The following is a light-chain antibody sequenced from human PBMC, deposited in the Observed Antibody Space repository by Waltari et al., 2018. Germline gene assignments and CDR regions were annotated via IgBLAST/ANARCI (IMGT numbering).Light chain of an antibody. Sequence: VILTQSPATLSLSPGERATLSCGASQSVSSYLAWYQQKPGQAPRLLIHSASSRATGIPDRFSGSGAGTEFTLTIISLEPEDVGVYHCYQHSSGFTFGPGTKLDIK. CDR2: SAS. J-gene: IGKJ3*01. CDR3: YQHSSGFT. CDR1: QSVSSY. V-gene: IGKV3D-11*02.